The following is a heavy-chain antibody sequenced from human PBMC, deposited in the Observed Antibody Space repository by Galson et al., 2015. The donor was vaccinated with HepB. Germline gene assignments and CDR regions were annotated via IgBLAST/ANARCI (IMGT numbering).Heavy chain of an antibody. Sequence: SLRLSCAASGFTFGRYSLNWVRQAPGQGLEWLGYISSGSTTIYYADSVKGRFTISRDNGKNSLYLQMNSLRVDDTAVYYCARDGVAIAFYGMDVWGQGTTVTVSS. V-gene: IGHV3-48*01. D-gene: IGHD2-21*01. CDR3: ARDGVAIAFYGMDV. CDR2: ISSGSTTI. CDR1: GFTFGRYS. J-gene: IGHJ6*02.